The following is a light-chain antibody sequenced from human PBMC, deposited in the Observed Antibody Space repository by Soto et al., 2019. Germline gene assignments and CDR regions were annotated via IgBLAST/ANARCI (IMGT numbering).Light chain of an antibody. CDR3: EQSYRTPPT. V-gene: IGKV1-39*01. CDR2: EAS. Sequence: DIQMTQSPSSLSASVGDRVTITCRASQRIGNNLYWYQQKPGKAPKLLISEASTLQRGVPSRFSGSGSGTDFTLTISSLQPEDFATYYCEQSYRTPPTFGQGTKVEI. J-gene: IGKJ1*01. CDR1: QRIGNN.